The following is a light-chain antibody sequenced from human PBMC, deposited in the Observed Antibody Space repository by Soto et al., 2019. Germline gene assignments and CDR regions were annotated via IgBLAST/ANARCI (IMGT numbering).Light chain of an antibody. CDR1: QSVSSN. J-gene: IGKJ4*01. Sequence: EIVMTQSPATLSVSPGERATLSGRASQSVSSNLAWYQQKPGKAPRLLIYGASTRATGIPARFSGSGSGTEFTLTISSLQSEDFAVYYCQQYNNWPPLTFGGGTKVEIK. V-gene: IGKV3-15*01. CDR2: GAS. CDR3: QQYNNWPPLT.